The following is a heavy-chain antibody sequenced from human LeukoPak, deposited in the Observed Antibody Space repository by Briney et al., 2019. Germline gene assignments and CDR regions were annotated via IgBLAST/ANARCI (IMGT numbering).Heavy chain of an antibody. CDR2: ISGDGGTT. D-gene: IGHD6-13*01. CDR1: GFTFDDHP. Sequence: GGSLRLSCGASGFTFDDHPMHWVRQVPGKGLEWVSLISGDGGTTSYADSVKGRFTISRDSSRNSLYLQMDSLRTEDTALYYCAKKSGAPANFDYWGQGTLVTVSS. V-gene: IGHV3-43*02. J-gene: IGHJ4*02. CDR3: AKKSGAPANFDY.